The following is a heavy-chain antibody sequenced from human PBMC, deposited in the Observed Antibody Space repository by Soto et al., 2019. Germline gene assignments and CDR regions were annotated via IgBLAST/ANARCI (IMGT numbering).Heavy chain of an antibody. V-gene: IGHV3-23*01. CDR1: GFTFSSYA. J-gene: IGHJ6*02. Sequence: GGSLTLSCAASGFTFSSYAMSWVRQPPGKGLEWVSAISGSGGSTYYADSVKGRFTISRDNSTNTLYLQMNSLRAEDTAVYYCAKPDPYYVYGMDVWGQGTTVTVSS. CDR2: ISGSGGST. CDR3: AKPDPYYVYGMDV. D-gene: IGHD3-3*01.